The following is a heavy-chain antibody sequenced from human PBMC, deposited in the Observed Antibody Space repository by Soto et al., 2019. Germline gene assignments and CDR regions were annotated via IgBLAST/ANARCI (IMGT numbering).Heavy chain of an antibody. CDR3: AREPTGIAAAGPLHQNDY. CDR1: GFTFSSYG. CDR2: IWYDGSNK. Sequence: QVQLVESGGGVVQPGRSLRLSCAASGFTFSSYGMHWVRQAPGKGLEWVAVIWYDGSNKYYADSVKGRFTISRDNSKNTLYLQMNSLRAEDTAVYYCAREPTGIAAAGPLHQNDYWGQGTLVTVSS. J-gene: IGHJ4*02. D-gene: IGHD6-13*01. V-gene: IGHV3-33*01.